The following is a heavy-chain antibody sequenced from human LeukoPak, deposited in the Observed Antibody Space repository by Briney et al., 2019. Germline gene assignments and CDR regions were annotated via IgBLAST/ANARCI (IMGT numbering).Heavy chain of an antibody. J-gene: IGHJ4*02. CDR3: ARAASDLDY. D-gene: IGHD2-2*01. V-gene: IGHV1-8*01. CDR2: MNPNSGNT. CDR1: GYTFTSYD. Sequence: ASVKVSCKAFGYTFTSYDINWVRQATGQGLEWVGWMNPNSGNTGSAQKFQGRVSMARDTSISTAYMELSSLRSEDTAIYYCARAASDLDYWGQGTLVTVSS.